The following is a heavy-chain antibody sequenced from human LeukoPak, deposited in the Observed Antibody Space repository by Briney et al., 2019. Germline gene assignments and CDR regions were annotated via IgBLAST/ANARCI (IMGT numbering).Heavy chain of an antibody. J-gene: IGHJ5*02. CDR1: GGSFSGYY. CDR3: ASAVSQWPSWFDP. D-gene: IGHD6-19*01. CDR2: INHSGST. Sequence: PSETLSLTCAVYGGSFSGYYWSWIRQPPGKGLEWIGEINHSGSTNYNPSLKSRVTISLDTSKKQSSLKLSSVTAADTAVYYCASAVSQWPSWFDPWGQGTLVTVSS. V-gene: IGHV4-34*01.